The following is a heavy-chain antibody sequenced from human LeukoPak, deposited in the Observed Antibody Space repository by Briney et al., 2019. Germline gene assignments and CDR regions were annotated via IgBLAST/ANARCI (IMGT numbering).Heavy chain of an antibody. CDR2: IIPILGIA. D-gene: IGHD1-26*01. CDR3: ASYPGGGSHDY. Sequence: SVKVSCKASGGTFSSYAISWVRQAPGQGLEWMGRIIPILGIANYAQKFQGRVTITADKSTSTAYMELSSLRSEDTAVYYCASYPGGGSHDYWGQGTLVTVSS. CDR1: GGTFSSYA. J-gene: IGHJ4*02. V-gene: IGHV1-69*04.